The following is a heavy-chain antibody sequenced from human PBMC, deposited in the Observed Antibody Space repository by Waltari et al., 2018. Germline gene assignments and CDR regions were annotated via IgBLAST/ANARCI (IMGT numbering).Heavy chain of an antibody. CDR3: ARSAAGTRY. CDR2: IYHSGST. Sequence: QVQLQESGPGLVKPSETLSLTCAVSGYSISSGYYWGWIRQPPGKGLEWIGSIYHSGSTYYNPCLKSRVTISVDTSKNQFSLKLSSVTAADTAVYYCARSAAGTRYWGQGTLVTVSS. J-gene: IGHJ4*02. D-gene: IGHD6-13*01. CDR1: GYSISSGYY. V-gene: IGHV4-38-2*01.